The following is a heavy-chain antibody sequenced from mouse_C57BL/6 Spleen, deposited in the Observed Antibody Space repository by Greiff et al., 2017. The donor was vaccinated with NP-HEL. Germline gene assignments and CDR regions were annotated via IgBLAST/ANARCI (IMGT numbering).Heavy chain of an antibody. Sequence: VKLMESGAELVKPGASVKISCKASGYAFSSYWMNWVKQRPGKGLEWIGQIYPGDGDTNYNGKFKGKATLTADKSSSTAYMQLSSLTSEDSAVYFCARSNHWYFDVWGTGTTVTVSS. CDR1: GYAFSSYW. J-gene: IGHJ1*03. CDR2: IYPGDGDT. CDR3: ARSNHWYFDV. V-gene: IGHV1-80*01.